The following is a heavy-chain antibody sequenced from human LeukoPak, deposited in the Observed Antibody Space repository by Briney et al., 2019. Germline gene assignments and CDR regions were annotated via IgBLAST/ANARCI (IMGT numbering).Heavy chain of an antibody. CDR3: AREGRTLTGFPFDY. CDR2: IGISGNAI. J-gene: IGHJ4*02. Sequence: GGSLRLYCAASGFTFRSYEMNWVRQAPGKGLEWISYIGISGNAIFYADSVKGRFTISRDDAKNSVYLQMNTLRAEDTAVYYCAREGRTLTGFPFDYWGQGTLVTVSS. D-gene: IGHD3-9*01. CDR1: GFTFRSYE. V-gene: IGHV3-48*03.